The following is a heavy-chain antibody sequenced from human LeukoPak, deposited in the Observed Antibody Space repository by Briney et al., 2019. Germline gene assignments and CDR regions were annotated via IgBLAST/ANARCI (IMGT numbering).Heavy chain of an antibody. CDR1: GGSISSYY. D-gene: IGHD4-17*01. Sequence: ETLSLTCTVSGGSISSYYWSWVRQAPGKGLEWVSAINWNGGSTGYADSVKGRFTISRDNAKNSLYLQMNSLRAEDTALYYCARSRATVTTLYYYYMDVWGKGTTVTVSS. CDR2: INWNGGST. J-gene: IGHJ6*03. V-gene: IGHV3-20*04. CDR3: ARSRATVTTLYYYYMDV.